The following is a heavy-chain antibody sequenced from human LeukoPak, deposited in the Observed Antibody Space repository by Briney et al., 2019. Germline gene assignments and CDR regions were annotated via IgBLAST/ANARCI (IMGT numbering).Heavy chain of an antibody. Sequence: GGSLRLSCAVSGFTFGAYAMSWVRQAPGEGLEWVSGISGSGAITSYADSVKGRFTISRDNSKNTLYLQMSSLRAGDTAIYYCAKDPNWNDGYWGQGTLVSVSS. V-gene: IGHV3-23*01. D-gene: IGHD1-1*01. J-gene: IGHJ4*02. CDR1: GFTFGAYA. CDR2: ISGSGAIT. CDR3: AKDPNWNDGY.